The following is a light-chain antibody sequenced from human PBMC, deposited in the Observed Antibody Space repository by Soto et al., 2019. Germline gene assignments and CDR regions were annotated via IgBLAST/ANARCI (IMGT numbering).Light chain of an antibody. J-gene: IGKJ1*01. Sequence: TVMTQSPLSLPVTPGEPASISCKSSQSLLHSNGYNYLDWYLQKPGQSPQLLISLGSNRASGVPDRFSGSGSGTDFTLKISRVEAEDVGIYYCMQALRTPPTFGQGTKVDIK. CDR1: QSLLHSNGYNY. CDR2: LGS. CDR3: MQALRTPPT. V-gene: IGKV2-28*01.